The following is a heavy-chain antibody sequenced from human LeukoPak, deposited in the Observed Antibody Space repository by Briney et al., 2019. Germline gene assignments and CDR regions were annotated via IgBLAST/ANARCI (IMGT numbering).Heavy chain of an antibody. V-gene: IGHV3-48*03. Sequence: GGSLRLSCAASGFTFSSYEMNWVRQAPGKWLEWVSYISSSGSTIYYADSVKGRFTISRDNAKNSLYLQMNSLRAEDTAVYYCARELYGSGRENYYYYMDVWGKGTTVTISS. CDR1: GFTFSSYE. CDR3: ARELYGSGRENYYYYMDV. J-gene: IGHJ6*03. CDR2: ISSSGSTI. D-gene: IGHD3-10*01.